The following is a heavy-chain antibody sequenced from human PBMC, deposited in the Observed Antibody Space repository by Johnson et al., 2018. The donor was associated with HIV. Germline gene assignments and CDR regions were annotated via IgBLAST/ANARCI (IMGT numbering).Heavy chain of an antibody. CDR3: TRDSGPTAYDV. V-gene: IGHV3-74*02. CDR1: GFTVSSYW. Sequence: MQLVESGGGLVQPGGSLRLSCAASGFTVSSYWMHWVRQTPGKGLVWVSHINGGGSSTNYADSVKGRFTISKDNAKNTLYLQMNSLRAEDTAVYYCTRDSGPTAYDVWGQGTVVTVSS. J-gene: IGHJ3*01. D-gene: IGHD1-7*01. CDR2: INGGGSST.